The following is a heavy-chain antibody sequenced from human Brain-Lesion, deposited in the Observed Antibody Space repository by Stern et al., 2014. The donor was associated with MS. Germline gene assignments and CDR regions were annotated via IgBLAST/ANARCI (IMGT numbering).Heavy chain of an antibody. J-gene: IGHJ4*02. CDR2: IYSSGST. D-gene: IGHD4-17*01. V-gene: IGHV4-39*01. CDR1: GGSINTNNYY. Sequence: VQLVESGPGLVKPSETLSLTCTVSGGSINTNNYYWGWLRQPPGKGLEWIGNIYSSGSTFYSPSLKSRVTMSVDTPKTQFSLKLGSVAAADTAVYYCARTGDDFGDYSLSYWGQGTLVTVSS. CDR3: ARTGDDFGDYSLSY.